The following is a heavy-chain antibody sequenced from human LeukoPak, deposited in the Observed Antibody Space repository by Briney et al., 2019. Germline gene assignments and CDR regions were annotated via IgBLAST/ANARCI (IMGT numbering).Heavy chain of an antibody. J-gene: IGHJ4*02. D-gene: IGHD3-3*01. Sequence: TSETLSLTCTVSGASISSGSYYWSWIRQPAGKGLEWIGRIYTSGNTNYNPSLKSRVTISVDTSKNQLSLKLSSVTAADTAVYYCARVLSAYYDFFDYWGQGTLVTVSS. V-gene: IGHV4-61*02. CDR3: ARVLSAYYDFFDY. CDR1: GASISSGSYY. CDR2: IYTSGNT.